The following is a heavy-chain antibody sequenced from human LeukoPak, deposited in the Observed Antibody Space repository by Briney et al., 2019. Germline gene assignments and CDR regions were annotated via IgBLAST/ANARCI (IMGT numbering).Heavy chain of an antibody. V-gene: IGHV3-33*01. CDR3: ARDVVAATQTFSYGMDV. J-gene: IGHJ6*04. D-gene: IGHD2-15*01. Sequence: GGSLRLSCAASGFTFSSFGIHWVRQAPGKGLEWVAIVWYDGSNKYYADSVKGRFTISRDNSKNTLYLQMNSLRAEDTAVYYCARDVVAATQTFSYGMDVGGKGTTVTVSS. CDR1: GFTFSSFG. CDR2: VWYDGSNK.